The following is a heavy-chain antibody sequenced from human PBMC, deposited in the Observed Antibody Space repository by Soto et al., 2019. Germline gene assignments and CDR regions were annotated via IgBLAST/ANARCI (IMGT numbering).Heavy chain of an antibody. CDR2: INPSGGST. J-gene: IGHJ4*02. Sequence: ASGKVSCKASGYTFTSYYMHWVRQAPGQGLEWMGIINPSGGSTRFAQKFQGRVTLTRDTSTNTVYMELSSLRSDDTAVYYCARDRCDTTSCYECDYWGQGTLVTV. CDR3: ARDRCDTTSCYECDY. CDR1: GYTFTSYY. D-gene: IGHD2-2*01. V-gene: IGHV1-46*01.